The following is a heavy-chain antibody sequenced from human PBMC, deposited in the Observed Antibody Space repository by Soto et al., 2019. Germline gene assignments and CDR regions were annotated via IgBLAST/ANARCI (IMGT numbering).Heavy chain of an antibody. CDR3: ARDLDTAMVAPFDY. J-gene: IGHJ4*02. V-gene: IGHV3-30-3*01. Sequence: GGSLRLSCAASGFTFSSYAMHWVRQAPGKGLEWVAVISYDGSNKYYADSVKGRFTISRDNSKNTLYLQMNSLRAEGTAVYYCARDLDTAMVAPFDYWGQGTLVTVSS. CDR1: GFTFSSYA. CDR2: ISYDGSNK. D-gene: IGHD5-18*01.